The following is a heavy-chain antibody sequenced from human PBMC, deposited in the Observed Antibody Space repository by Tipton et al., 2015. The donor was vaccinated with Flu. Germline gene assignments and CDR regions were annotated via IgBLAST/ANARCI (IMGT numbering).Heavy chain of an antibody. D-gene: IGHD6-13*01. CDR2: IYHSGST. CDR1: GYSISSGYY. V-gene: IGHV4-38-2*01. J-gene: IGHJ3*02. Sequence: LRLSCAVSGYSISSGYYWGWIRQPPGKGLEWIGGIYHSGSTYYNPSLKSRVTISVDTSKNQFSLKLSSVTAADTAVYYCARRDSRSSWYGDAFDIWGQGTMVTVSS. CDR3: ARRDSRSSWYGDAFDI.